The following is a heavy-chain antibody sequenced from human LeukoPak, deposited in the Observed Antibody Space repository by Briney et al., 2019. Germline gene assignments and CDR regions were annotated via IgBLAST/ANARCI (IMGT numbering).Heavy chain of an antibody. CDR2: ISSSSSYI. CDR3: ARVLLADGYKEMAVVGYFDY. Sequence: GGSLRLSCAASGFTFSSYSMNWVRQAPGKGLEWVSSISSSSSYIYYADSVKGRFTISRDNAKNSLYPQMNSLRAEDTAVYYCARVLLADGYKEMAVVGYFDYWGQGTLVTVSS. CDR1: GFTFSSYS. J-gene: IGHJ4*02. V-gene: IGHV3-21*01. D-gene: IGHD5-24*01.